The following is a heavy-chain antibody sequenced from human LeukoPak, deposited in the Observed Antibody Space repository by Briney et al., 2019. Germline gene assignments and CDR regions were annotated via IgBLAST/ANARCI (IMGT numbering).Heavy chain of an antibody. V-gene: IGHV4-59*01. CDR2: IYYSGST. Sequence: PAETLSLTCTVCGVSISSYYWSWVRQPPGKGLEWIGYIYYSGSTNYNPSLKSRVTISVDTSKNQFSLKLSSVTAADTAVYYCASLIGRVSWGQGTLVTVSS. J-gene: IGHJ4*02. CDR1: GVSISSYY. D-gene: IGHD5/OR15-5a*01. CDR3: ASLIGRVS.